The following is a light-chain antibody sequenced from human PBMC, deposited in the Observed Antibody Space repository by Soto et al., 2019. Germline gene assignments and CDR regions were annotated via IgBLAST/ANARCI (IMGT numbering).Light chain of an antibody. Sequence: IQVTQSPSSLSASVGDRVTITCRASLDIRNELDWYQQKPGKAPKRLIYDASTLQDWVPSRFSGDGSGTEFTLTISSLQSEDCATYFCLQHKSDPWTFGQGTKV. J-gene: IGKJ1*01. CDR3: LQHKSDPWT. V-gene: IGKV1-17*01. CDR2: DAS. CDR1: LDIRNE.